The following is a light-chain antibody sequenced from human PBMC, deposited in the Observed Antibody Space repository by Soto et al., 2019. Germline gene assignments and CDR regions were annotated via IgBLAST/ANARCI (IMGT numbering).Light chain of an antibody. V-gene: IGKV1-17*03. CDR2: AAS. CDR3: LQHHSYPIT. Sequence: DIQVTQSPSTLSASVGDRVTITCRASQGISSYLAWFQQKPGKVPKRLIYAASSLQSGVTSRFSGSGSGTEFTLTISSLRPEDFATYYCLQHHSYPITFGQGTRLEIK. J-gene: IGKJ5*01. CDR1: QGISSY.